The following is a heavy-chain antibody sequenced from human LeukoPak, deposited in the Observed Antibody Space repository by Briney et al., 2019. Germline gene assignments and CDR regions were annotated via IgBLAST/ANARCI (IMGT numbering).Heavy chain of an antibody. CDR1: GGSISSGDYY. J-gene: IGHJ4*02. CDR3: AREKPDYYDSSGYYCDY. Sequence: SQTLSLTCTVSGGSISSGDYYWSWIRQPPWKGLEWIGYIYYSGSTYYNPSLKSRVTISVDTSKNQFSLKLSSVTAADTAVYYCAREKPDYYDSSGYYCDYWGQGTLVTVSS. V-gene: IGHV4-30-4*01. CDR2: IYYSGST. D-gene: IGHD3-22*01.